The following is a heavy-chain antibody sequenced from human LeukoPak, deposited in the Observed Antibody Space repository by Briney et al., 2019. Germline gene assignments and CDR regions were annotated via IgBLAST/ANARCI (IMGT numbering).Heavy chain of an antibody. D-gene: IGHD1-26*01. J-gene: IGHJ6*03. CDR3: ARDPYSGNYGNDYYYYMDV. V-gene: IGHV3-21*01. Sequence: PGGSLRLSCAASGVTFSNYNMNWVRQAPGKAMEWVSSITSSGTYIFYAYSVKGRFTISRDNAKNSLYLQMDSLGPEDTAVYYCARDPYSGNYGNDYYYYMDVWGKGTTVTISS. CDR2: ITSSGTYI. CDR1: GVTFSNYN.